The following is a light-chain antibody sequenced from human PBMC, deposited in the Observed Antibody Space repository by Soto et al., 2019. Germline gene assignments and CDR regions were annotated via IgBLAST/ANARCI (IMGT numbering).Light chain of an antibody. CDR1: SSDVGGYNY. CDR2: EVT. V-gene: IGLV2-14*01. J-gene: IGLJ2*01. Sequence: QSVLTQPASVSGSPGQSITISCTGTSSDVGGYNYVSWYQQHPGKAPKLMIYEVTARPSGVSNRFSGSKSGNTASLIISGLQAEDEADYYCSSYTSTNTLVFGGGTQLTVL. CDR3: SSYTSTNTLV.